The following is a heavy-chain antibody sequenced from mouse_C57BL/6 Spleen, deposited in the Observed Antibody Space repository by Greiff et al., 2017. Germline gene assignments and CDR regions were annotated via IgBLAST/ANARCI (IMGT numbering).Heavy chain of an antibody. CDR1: GFSFSDYG. D-gene: IGHD2-5*01. J-gene: IGHJ2*01. V-gene: IGHV5-17*01. CDR3: ARWNSNYVDY. CDR2: ISSGSSTI. Sequence: EVQGVESGGGLVKPGGSLKLSCAASGFSFSDYGMHWVRQAPEKGLEWVAYISSGSSTIYYADSVKGRFTISRDNAKNTLFLKMTSLRSEDTAMYYCARWNSNYVDYWGQGTTLTVSS.